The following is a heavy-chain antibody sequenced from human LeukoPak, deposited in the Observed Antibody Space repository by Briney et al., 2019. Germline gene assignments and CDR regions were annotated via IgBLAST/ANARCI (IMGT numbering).Heavy chain of an antibody. CDR1: GFTVSGYA. CDR2: ISYGESNK. V-gene: IGHV3-30-3*01. D-gene: IGHD6-19*01. J-gene: IGHJ4*02. CDR3: ARAESAYSSTWLPFDY. Sequence: AGGSLRLSCAASGFTVSGYAMHWVRQVPGKGLEWVAIISYGESNKYYADSVKGRFTLSRDNSKNTLYLQMNSLRGEDTAMYYCARAESAYSSTWLPFDYWGQGTLVTVSS.